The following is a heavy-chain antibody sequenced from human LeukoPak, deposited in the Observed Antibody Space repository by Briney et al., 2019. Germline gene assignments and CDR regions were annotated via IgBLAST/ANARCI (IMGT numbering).Heavy chain of an antibody. D-gene: IGHD3-10*01. V-gene: IGHV4-4*02. CDR1: GGSISSSNW. J-gene: IGHJ4*02. CDR2: IYHSGST. CDR3: ATRFGELLSLLYY. Sequence: PSETLSLTCAVSGGSISSSNWWSWVRQPPGKGLEWIGEIYHSGSTNYNPSLKSRVTISVDKSKNQFSLKPSSVTAADTAVYYCATRFGELLSLLYYWGQGTLVTVSS.